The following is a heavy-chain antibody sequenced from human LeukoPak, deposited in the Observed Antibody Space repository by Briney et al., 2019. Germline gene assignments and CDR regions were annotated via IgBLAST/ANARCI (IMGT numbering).Heavy chain of an antibody. CDR3: ARDGHGVPLDY. Sequence: GSSLRLSCAASGLSFSSYAMHWVRQAPGKGLEWVAVISYDGTEKYYGDSVKGRFTISRDNSKNTLYLQMNSLRAEDTALYYCARDGHGVPLDYWGQGTLVIVSP. J-gene: IGHJ4*02. CDR2: ISYDGTEK. V-gene: IGHV3-30-3*01. D-gene: IGHD4-17*01. CDR1: GLSFSSYA.